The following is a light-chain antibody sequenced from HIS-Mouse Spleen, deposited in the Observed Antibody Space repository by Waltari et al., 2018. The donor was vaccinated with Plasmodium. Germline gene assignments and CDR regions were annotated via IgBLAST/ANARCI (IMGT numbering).Light chain of an antibody. CDR2: GNR. CDR3: QSYDSSLSGWV. J-gene: IGLJ3*02. V-gene: IGLV1-40*01. CDR1: RSNIGAGYD. Sequence: QSVLTQPPSASGAPVQRVPISCPGIRSNIGAGYDVHWYQQLPRTDPKLIIYGNRKRGAGVTDLFSGSKSGASAALAITGRQAEEEADYYCQSYDSSLSGWVFGGGTKLTVL.